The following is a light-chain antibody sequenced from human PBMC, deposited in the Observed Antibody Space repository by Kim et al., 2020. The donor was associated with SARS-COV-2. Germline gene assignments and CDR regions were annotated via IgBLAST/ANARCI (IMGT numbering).Light chain of an antibody. CDR3: QAWDSRNWV. J-gene: IGLJ3*02. CDR1: KLGDKY. V-gene: IGLV3-1*01. CDR2: QDS. Sequence: SYELTQPPSVSVSPGQTASITCSGDKLGDKYACWYQQKPGQSPVLVIYQDSKRPSGIPERFSGSNSGNTATLTISGTQAMDEADYYCQAWDSRNWVFGGGTKVTVL.